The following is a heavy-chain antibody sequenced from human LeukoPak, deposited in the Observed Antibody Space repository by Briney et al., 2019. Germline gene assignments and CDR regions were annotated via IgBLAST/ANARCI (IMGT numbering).Heavy chain of an antibody. Sequence: PSQTLSLTCTVSGGSISSGDYYWSWIRQHPGKGLEWIGYIYYSGSTYYNPSLKSRVTISEDTSKNQFSLKLSSVTAADTAVYYCARSAAAGSRYFQHWGQGTLVTVSS. CDR1: GGSISSGDYY. CDR3: ARSAAAGSRYFQH. D-gene: IGHD6-13*01. J-gene: IGHJ1*01. V-gene: IGHV4-31*03. CDR2: IYYSGST.